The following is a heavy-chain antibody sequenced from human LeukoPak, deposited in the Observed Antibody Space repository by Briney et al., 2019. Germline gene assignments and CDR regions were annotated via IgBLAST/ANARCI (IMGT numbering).Heavy chain of an antibody. CDR1: AYSFSTHW. V-gene: IGHV5-51*01. Sequence: GESLKISCQGSAYSFSTHWIAWVRQMPGKGLESMGVIYLRDSDTRYSPSFQGQVTISADKPIRTAYLQWSSLKASDTAMYYCVSGWYSGSHDAFDVWGRGTMVTVSS. D-gene: IGHD1-26*01. CDR2: IYLRDSDT. J-gene: IGHJ3*01. CDR3: VSGWYSGSHDAFDV.